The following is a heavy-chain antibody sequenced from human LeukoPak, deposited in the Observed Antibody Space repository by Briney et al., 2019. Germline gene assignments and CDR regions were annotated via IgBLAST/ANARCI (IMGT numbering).Heavy chain of an antibody. J-gene: IGHJ5*02. V-gene: IGHV4-34*01. CDR3: ARGGWFDP. Sequence: PSETLSLTCAVYGGSFSGYYWSWIRQPPGKGLEWIGEINHSGSTNYNPSLKSRVTISVDTSKNQFSLKLSSVTAADTAVYYCARGGWFDPWGQGSLVTVSS. CDR2: INHSGST. CDR1: GGSFSGYY.